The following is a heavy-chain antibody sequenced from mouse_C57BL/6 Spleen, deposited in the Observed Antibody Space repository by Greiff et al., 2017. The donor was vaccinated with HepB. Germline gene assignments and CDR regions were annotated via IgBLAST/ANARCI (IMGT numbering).Heavy chain of an antibody. CDR3: ARYVGSYWYFDV. V-gene: IGHV1-26*01. J-gene: IGHJ1*03. Sequence: EVQLQQSGPELVKPGASVKISCKASGYTFTDYYMNWVKQSHGKSLEWIGDINPNNGGTSYNQKFKGKATLTVDKSSSTAYMELRSLTSEDSAVYYCARYVGSYWYFDVWGTGTTVTVSS. CDR1: GYTFTDYY. D-gene: IGHD1-1*01. CDR2: INPNNGGT.